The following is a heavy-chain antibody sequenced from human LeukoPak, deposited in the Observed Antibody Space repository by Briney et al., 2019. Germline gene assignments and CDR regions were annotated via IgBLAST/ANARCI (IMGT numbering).Heavy chain of an antibody. V-gene: IGHV3-7*01. CDR2: IKQDGSAK. D-gene: IGHD6-13*01. J-gene: IGHJ4*02. CDR1: GFTFSTYW. CDR3: ARASIAAAGKFDY. Sequence: GGSLRLSCEASGFTFSTYWMSWVRQTPGKGLEWVANIKQDGSAKYYVDSVKGRFTMSRDNAKNSLYLQMNSLRAEDTAVYYCARASIAAAGKFDYWGQGTLVTVSS.